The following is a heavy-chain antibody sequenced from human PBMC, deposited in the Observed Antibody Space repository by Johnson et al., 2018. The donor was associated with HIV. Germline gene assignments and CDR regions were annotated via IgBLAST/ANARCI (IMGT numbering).Heavy chain of an antibody. CDR1: GFTFSTYG. CDR2: ISYDGSNK. J-gene: IGHJ3*02. V-gene: IGHV3-30-3*02. CDR3: AKHLDAFDI. Sequence: QVQLVESGGGVVQPGRSLRLSCAASGFTFSTYGMHWVRQAPGKGLAWVAVISYDGSNKYYADSVKGRFTISRDNSKNTLDLQMNSRRTEDTAVYYCAKHLDAFDIWGQGTMVTVSS.